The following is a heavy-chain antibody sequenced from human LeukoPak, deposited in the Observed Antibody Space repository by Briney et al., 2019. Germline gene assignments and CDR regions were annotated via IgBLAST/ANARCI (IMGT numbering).Heavy chain of an antibody. CDR3: ARDSSSSWRGWSEP. CDR2: INHSGST. J-gene: IGHJ5*02. Sequence: SETLSLTCAVYGGSFSGYYWSWIGQPPGKGLEWIGEINHSGSTNYNPSLKSRVTITVDTSKNQFSLKLSSVTAADTSVYYCARDSSSSWRGWSEPWGQGTLVTVSS. D-gene: IGHD6-13*01. CDR1: GGSFSGYY. V-gene: IGHV4-34*01.